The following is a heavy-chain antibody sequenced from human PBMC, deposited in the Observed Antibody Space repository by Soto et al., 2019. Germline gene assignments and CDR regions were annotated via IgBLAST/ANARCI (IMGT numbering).Heavy chain of an antibody. V-gene: IGHV3-23*01. Sequence: HPGGSLRLSCAASGFTFSSYAMSWVRQAPGKGLEWVSAISGSGGSTYYADSVKGRLTISRDNSKNTLYLQMNSLRAEDTAVYYCAKTSYYDFWSGYQAWGQGTLVTVSS. CDR2: ISGSGGST. CDR1: GFTFSSYA. D-gene: IGHD3-3*01. J-gene: IGHJ4*02. CDR3: AKTSYYDFWSGYQA.